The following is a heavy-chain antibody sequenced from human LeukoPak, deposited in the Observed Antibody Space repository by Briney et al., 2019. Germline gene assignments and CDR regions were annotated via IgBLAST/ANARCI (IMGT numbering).Heavy chain of an antibody. J-gene: IGHJ5*02. CDR3: ARGDPITMVRGVGLAWFDP. CDR2: IYYSGST. V-gene: IGHV4-59*01. D-gene: IGHD3-10*01. CDR1: GGSISSYY. Sequence: ASETLSLTCTVSGGSISSYYWSWIRQPPGKGLEWIGYIYYSGSTNYNPSLKSRVTISVDTSKNQFSLKLSSVTAADTAVYYCARGDPITMVRGVGLAWFDPWGQGTLVTVSS.